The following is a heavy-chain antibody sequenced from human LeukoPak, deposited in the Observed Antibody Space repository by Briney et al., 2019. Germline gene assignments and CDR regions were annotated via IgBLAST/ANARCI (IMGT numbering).Heavy chain of an antibody. V-gene: IGHV4-39*02. J-gene: IGHJ4*02. CDR2: IHSSGNT. CDR1: IVSVNSGVYY. D-gene: IGHD3-22*01. Sequence: SETLSLTCTVSIVSVNSGVYYWGWIRQPPGKGLEWIGSIHSSGNTYYNPSLKSRVTISVDTSKNHFSLKLSSVTAADRAVYYCAKREGSYYDKSGYTFDFWGQGTLDTVSS. CDR3: AKREGSYYDKSGYTFDF.